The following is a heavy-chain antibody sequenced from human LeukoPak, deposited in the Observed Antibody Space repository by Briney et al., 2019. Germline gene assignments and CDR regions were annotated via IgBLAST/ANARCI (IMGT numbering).Heavy chain of an antibody. J-gene: IGHJ4*01. D-gene: IGHD3-10*01. CDR3: AKDKTRIGSTSGFDY. CDR1: GFSFSHFG. Sequence: PGGSLRLSYAASGFSFSHFGIHWVRQAPGKGLEWVGFIRYDGSNTYYADSVKGRFTISRDNSNNTLYVQMNSLRVEDTATYHCAKDKTRIGSTSGFDYWGHGTLVTVSS. CDR2: IRYDGSNT. V-gene: IGHV3-30*02.